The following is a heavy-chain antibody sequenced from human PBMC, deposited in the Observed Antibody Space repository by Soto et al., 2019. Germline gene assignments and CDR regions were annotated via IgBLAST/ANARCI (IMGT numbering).Heavy chain of an antibody. Sequence: EVHLLESGGGLAQPGVSLRLSCAASGFTFSSYYMNWVRQAPGKGLEWGSIISGSGGVTSYADSVNGRFTISRDNSKNSLFLQMKSLRDEDTAVYYCAKVTDCGVSRCDDGIDIWGHGTLVTVS. CDR1: GFTFSSYY. CDR2: ISGSGGVT. CDR3: AKVTDCGVSRCDDGIDI. V-gene: IGHV3-23*01. D-gene: IGHD2-21*01. J-gene: IGHJ3*02.